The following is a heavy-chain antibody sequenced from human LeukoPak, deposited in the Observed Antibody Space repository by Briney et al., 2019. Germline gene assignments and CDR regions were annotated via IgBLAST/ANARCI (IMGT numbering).Heavy chain of an antibody. V-gene: IGHV1-69*04. CDR1: GGTFSSYA. D-gene: IGHD2-2*01. CDR2: IIPILGIA. J-gene: IGHJ4*02. CDR3: ARSPTVSVGYCSSVTCQADY. Sequence: ASVKVSCKASGGTFSSYAISWVRQAPGQGLEWMGRIIPILGIANYAQKFQGRVTITADKSTSTAYMELSSLKAEDTAVYYCARSPTVSVGYCSSVTCQADYWGQGTLVTVSS.